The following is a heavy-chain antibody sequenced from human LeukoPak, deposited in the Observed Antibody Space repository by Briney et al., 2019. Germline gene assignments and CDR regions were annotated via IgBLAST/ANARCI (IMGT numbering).Heavy chain of an antibody. CDR1: GYTFTSYG. J-gene: IGHJ3*02. D-gene: IGHD1-26*01. V-gene: IGHV1-18*01. CDR2: ISEYNGNT. Sequence: GASVKVSCKACGYTFTSYGISWLRQAPGQGLDGMGWISEYNGNTNYAQKLQGRVTMTTDTSTSTAYMELRSLRSDDTAVYYCARVAVGAHDAFDIWGQGTMVTVSS. CDR3: ARVAVGAHDAFDI.